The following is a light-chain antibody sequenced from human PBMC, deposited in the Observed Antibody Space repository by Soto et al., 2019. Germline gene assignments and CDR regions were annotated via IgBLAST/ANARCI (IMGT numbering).Light chain of an antibody. CDR2: DAS. CDR1: QDISNY. CDR3: QQYDNPPIT. J-gene: IGKJ4*01. Sequence: DIQMTQSPSSLSASVGDRVTITFQASQDISNYLNWYQQKPGKAPKLLIYDASNLETGVPSRFSGSGSGTDFTFTISSLQPEDIATYYCQQYDNPPITFGGGTKVEIK. V-gene: IGKV1-33*01.